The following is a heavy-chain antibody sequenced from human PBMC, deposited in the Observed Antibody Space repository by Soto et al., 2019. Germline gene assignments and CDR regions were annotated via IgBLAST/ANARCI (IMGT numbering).Heavy chain of an antibody. CDR1: GYTFTGYY. V-gene: IGHV1-2*02. CDR2: INPNSGGT. J-gene: IGHJ4*02. Sequence: WASVKVSCKASGYTFTGYYMHWVRQAPGQGLEWMGWINPNSGGTNYAQKFQGRVTMTRDTSISTAYMELSRLRSDDTAVYYCAKQSTGYSRDFDYWGQGTLVTVSS. CDR3: AKQSTGYSRDFDY. D-gene: IGHD6-13*01.